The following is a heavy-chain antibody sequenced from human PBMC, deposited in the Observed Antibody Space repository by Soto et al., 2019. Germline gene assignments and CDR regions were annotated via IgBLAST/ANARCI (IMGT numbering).Heavy chain of an antibody. Sequence: QVRLVQSGAEVKKPGDSVSVSCKAPEYTFANHFIHWVRQAPGKGLEWMGIVNPSGGPTRYTQKFQGGVTMTTDTSTGTVYMVLISLTSAYTAVYYCAGEGSYYFAGRIDYWGQGTLVTVSS. CDR1: EYTFANHF. CDR2: VNPSGGPT. V-gene: IGHV1-46*01. D-gene: IGHD3-10*01. CDR3: AGEGSYYFAGRIDY. J-gene: IGHJ4*02.